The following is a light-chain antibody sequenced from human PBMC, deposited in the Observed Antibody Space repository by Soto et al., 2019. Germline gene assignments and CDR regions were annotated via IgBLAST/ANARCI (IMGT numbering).Light chain of an antibody. J-gene: IGKJ1*01. Sequence: EIVLTQSPGTLSLSPGERATLSCRASQSVSSTYLAWFQQKPGQAPRLLIYGASSRANGIPDRFSGSESGTDFTLTMSTLEAEDFALYYCQQDGISAPWTCGQGAKVEIK. V-gene: IGKV3-20*01. CDR2: GAS. CDR3: QQDGISAPWT. CDR1: QSVSSTY.